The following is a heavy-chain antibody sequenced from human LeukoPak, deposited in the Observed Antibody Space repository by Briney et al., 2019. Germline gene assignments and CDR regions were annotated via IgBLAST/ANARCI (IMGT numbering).Heavy chain of an antibody. CDR2: ITPDGGAQ. CDR1: GFTFSDHY. D-gene: IGHD3-22*01. Sequence: GGSLRLSCAVYGFTFSDHYMSWIRQAPGKALEWVAYITPDGGAQYYANSVKGRFTISRDNSKNTLYLQMNSLRAEDTAVYYCARSGDYRYYYDSSGYYYYFDYWGQGTLVTVSS. V-gene: IGHV3-11*04. CDR3: ARSGDYRYYYDSSGYYYYFDY. J-gene: IGHJ4*02.